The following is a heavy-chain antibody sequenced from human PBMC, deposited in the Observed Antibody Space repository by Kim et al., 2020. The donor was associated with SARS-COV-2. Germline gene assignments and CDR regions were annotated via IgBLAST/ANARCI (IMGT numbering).Heavy chain of an antibody. V-gene: IGHV3-33*06. J-gene: IGHJ6*02. CDR2: IWFDGSNA. CDR1: GFTFKNYG. CDR3: AKAGSVGTYYYYVWDL. Sequence: GGSLRLSCTTSGFTFKNYGMHWVRQAPGKGLEWVAVIWFDGSNAFYEDSLKGRFTISRDNFKNILYLHMNSLRAEDTSVYYCAKAGSVGTYYYYVWDLWGQGTTVPVSS. D-gene: IGHD7-27*01.